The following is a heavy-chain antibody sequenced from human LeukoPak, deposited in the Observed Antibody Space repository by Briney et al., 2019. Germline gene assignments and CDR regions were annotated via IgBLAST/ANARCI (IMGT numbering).Heavy chain of an antibody. J-gene: IGHJ3*02. V-gene: IGHV3-53*01. D-gene: IGHD3-10*01. Sequence: SGGSLILSCAASGFTVSSNYMNWVRQAPGKGLDWVSVIYSGGGTYYADSVMGRFTISRDNSKNTLYLQMNSLRAEDTAIYYCATFGSGSYLDAFDIWGQGTMVTVSS. CDR1: GFTVSSNY. CDR3: ATFGSGSYLDAFDI. CDR2: IYSGGGT.